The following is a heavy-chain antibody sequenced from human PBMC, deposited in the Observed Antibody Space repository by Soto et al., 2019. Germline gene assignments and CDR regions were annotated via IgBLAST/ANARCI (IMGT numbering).Heavy chain of an antibody. CDR3: AISSLLPYGYLFLGLDV. CDR1: GGIFSAYN. CDR2: VNHGGTS. J-gene: IGHJ6*02. Sequence: EKFPLPNTGSGGIFSAYNWDWFRQPPGKGLEWIGEVNHGGTSNYNPSLKSRAIISVDTSKNQFSLKLTSVTAEDTALYFFAISSLLPYGYLFLGLDVLGQGPTVT. V-gene: IGHV4-34*08. D-gene: IGHD2-21*01.